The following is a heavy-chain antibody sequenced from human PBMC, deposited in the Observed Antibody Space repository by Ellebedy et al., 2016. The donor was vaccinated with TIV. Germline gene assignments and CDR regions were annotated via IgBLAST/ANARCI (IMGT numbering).Heavy chain of an antibody. D-gene: IGHD4-17*01. V-gene: IGHV4-59*01. CDR2: IYYSGST. CDR3: ARGNGDRRRGLFDY. J-gene: IGHJ4*02. CDR1: GGSISSYY. Sequence: MPSETLSLTCTVSGGSISSYYWSWIRQPPGKGLEWIGYIYYSGSTNYNPSLKSRVTISVDTSKNQFSLKLSSVTAADTAVYYCARGNGDRRRGLFDYWGQGTLVTVSS.